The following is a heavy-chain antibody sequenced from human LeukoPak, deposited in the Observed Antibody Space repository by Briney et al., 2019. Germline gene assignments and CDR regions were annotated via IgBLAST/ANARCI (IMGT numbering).Heavy chain of an antibody. CDR3: ARLANVAMIT. CDR2: IYYSGET. Sequence: NTSETLSLTCTVYGGAISSSNCCWGWIRQSPGKGLEWIGSIYYSGETYYNPSLKSRVTTSLDTSKNQFSLRLSSVTAADTAVYYCARLANVAMITWGQGTLVTVSS. D-gene: IGHD5-12*01. J-gene: IGHJ5*02. V-gene: IGHV4-39*01. CDR1: GGAISSSNCC.